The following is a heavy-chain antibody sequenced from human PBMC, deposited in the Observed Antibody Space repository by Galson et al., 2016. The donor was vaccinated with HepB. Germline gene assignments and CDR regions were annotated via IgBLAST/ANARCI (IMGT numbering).Heavy chain of an antibody. CDR2: INRDGSVE. D-gene: IGHD4-11*01. Sequence: LRLSCAASGFTFSAYWMTWVRQAPGKGLEWVANINRDGSVEHYVDSLRGRFTISRDNAENSLYLQMNSLRPEDTAIYYCSRDSSPPGDNYLDAFDIWGQGTMVTVSS. CDR3: SRDSSPPGDNYLDAFDI. CDR1: GFTFSAYW. J-gene: IGHJ3*02. V-gene: IGHV3-7*03.